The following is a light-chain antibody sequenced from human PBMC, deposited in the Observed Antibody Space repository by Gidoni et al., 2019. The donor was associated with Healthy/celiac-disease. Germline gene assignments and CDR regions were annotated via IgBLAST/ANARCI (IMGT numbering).Light chain of an antibody. V-gene: IGKV3-15*01. J-gene: IGKJ2*01. CDR3: QQYNNWYT. Sequence: EILLTQSPATLSVSPGESATLSCRASQSVSSNLAWYQQKPGQAPRLLIYGASTRATGIPARFSGSGSGTEFTLTISSLQSEEFAVYYCQQYNNWYTFGQGTKLEIK. CDR2: GAS. CDR1: QSVSSN.